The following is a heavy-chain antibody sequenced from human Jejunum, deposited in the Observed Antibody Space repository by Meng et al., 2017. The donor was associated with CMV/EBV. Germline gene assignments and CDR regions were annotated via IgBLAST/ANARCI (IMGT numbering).Heavy chain of an antibody. Sequence: LTWRGSAGSILSDNYYWGWIRQHPGKGLEYIANIHYSGRIEYNPSLQSRVTISLDTSKNQFSLKLSSVTAADTAVYYCARGVGSIEYWGRGTLVTVSS. J-gene: IGHJ4*02. V-gene: IGHV4-39*07. CDR3: ARGVGSIEY. D-gene: IGHD4-11*01. CDR1: AGSILSDNYY. CDR2: IHYSGRI.